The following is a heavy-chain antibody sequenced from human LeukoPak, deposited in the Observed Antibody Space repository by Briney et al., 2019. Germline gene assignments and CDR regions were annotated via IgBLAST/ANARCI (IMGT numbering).Heavy chain of an antibody. CDR3: TRVNTGWNFDY. J-gene: IGHJ4*02. Sequence: ASVKVSCKASGYTFTDFTDYYMHWVRQAPGQGLEWMGWINPNSGNTRYAQKFQGRVTMTRDTSINTAYMELSRLTSDDTAVYYCTRVNTGWNFDYWGQGTLVTVSS. CDR1: GYTFTDFTDYY. CDR2: INPNSGNT. V-gene: IGHV1-2*02. D-gene: IGHD6-19*01.